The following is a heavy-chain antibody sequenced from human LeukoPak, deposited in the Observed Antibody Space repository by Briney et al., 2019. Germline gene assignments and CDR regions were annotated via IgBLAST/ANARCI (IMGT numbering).Heavy chain of an antibody. D-gene: IGHD3-16*01. CDR2: ISGSGHDI. J-gene: IGHJ4*02. V-gene: IGHV3-11*01. Sequence: GGSLRLSCAASGFTFSDSYMTWVRQAPGKGVEWVAYISGSGHDINYSDSVKGRFTISRDNAKNSLYLQMNSLRAEDTAVYYCARDHYGGGTLDYWGQGTLVTVSS. CDR1: GFTFSDSY. CDR3: ARDHYGGGTLDY.